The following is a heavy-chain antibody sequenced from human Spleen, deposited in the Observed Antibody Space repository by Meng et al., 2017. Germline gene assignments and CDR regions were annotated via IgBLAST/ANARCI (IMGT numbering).Heavy chain of an antibody. V-gene: IGHV3-23*01. Sequence: GGSLRLSCAASGFTFSSYWMSWVRQAPGKGLEWVAAISNSGDRRNYADSVKDRFTISRDNSKNTLYVQMNSLRAEDTAVYYCASQRGFDPWGQGTLVTVSS. CDR1: GFTFSSYW. CDR2: ISNSGDRR. CDR3: ASQRGFDP. J-gene: IGHJ5*02.